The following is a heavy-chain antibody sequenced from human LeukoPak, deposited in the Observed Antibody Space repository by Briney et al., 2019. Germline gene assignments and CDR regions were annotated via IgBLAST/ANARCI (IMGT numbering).Heavy chain of an antibody. CDR1: GFTFSSYG. Sequence: PGRSLRLSCAASGFTFSSYGMHWVRQAPGKGLEWVAVISYDGSNKYYADSVKGRFTISRDNSKNTLYLQMNSLRAEDTAVYYCAKFENCYDSSGYDFDYWGQGTLVTVSS. CDR2: ISYDGSNK. D-gene: IGHD3-22*01. J-gene: IGHJ4*02. V-gene: IGHV3-30*18. CDR3: AKFENCYDSSGYDFDY.